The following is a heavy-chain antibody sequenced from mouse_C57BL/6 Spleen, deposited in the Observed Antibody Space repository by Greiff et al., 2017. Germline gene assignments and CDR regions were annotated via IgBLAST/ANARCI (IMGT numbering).Heavy chain of an antibody. J-gene: IGHJ3*01. V-gene: IGHV1-26*01. Sequence: EVKLMESGPELVKPGASVKISCKASGYTFTDYYMNWVKQSHGKSLEWIGDINPNNGGTSYNQKFKGKATLTVDKSSSTAYMELRSLTSEDSAVYYCARPYDYDWFAYWGQGTLVTVSA. CDR2: INPNNGGT. CDR1: GYTFTDYY. CDR3: ARPYDYDWFAY. D-gene: IGHD2-4*01.